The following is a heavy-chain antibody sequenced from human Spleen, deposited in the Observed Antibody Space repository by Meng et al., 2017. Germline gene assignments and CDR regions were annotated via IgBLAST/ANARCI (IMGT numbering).Heavy chain of an antibody. CDR2: ITTSGSYI. Sequence: GGSLRLSCAASGFLFSNYNMNWVRQTPGKGLEWVSSITTSGSYIYYVDSVKGRFSISRDNAKNSLFLQMNSLRAEDTAVYYCARDVRGYCSGTNCYTFDYWGQGTLVTVSS. CDR3: ARDVRGYCSGTNCYTFDY. CDR1: GFLFSNYN. D-gene: IGHD2-2*02. V-gene: IGHV3-21*01. J-gene: IGHJ4*02.